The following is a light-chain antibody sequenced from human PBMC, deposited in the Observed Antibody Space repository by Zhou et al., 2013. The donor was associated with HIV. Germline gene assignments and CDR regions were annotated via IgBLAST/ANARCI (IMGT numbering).Light chain of an antibody. CDR1: QAVSSNY. V-gene: IGKV3-20*01. Sequence: EIVLTQSPGTLSLSPGERATLSCRANQAVSSNYLAWYQQRPGQAPRLLIYGASNRATGIPDRFTGSGSGTDFTLTISRLEPEDFAVYYCQQYASPLITFGQGTRLDFK. CDR3: QQYASPLIT. CDR2: GAS. J-gene: IGKJ5*01.